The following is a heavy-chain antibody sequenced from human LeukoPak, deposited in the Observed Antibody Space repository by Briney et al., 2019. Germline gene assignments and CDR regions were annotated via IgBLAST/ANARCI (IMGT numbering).Heavy chain of an antibody. CDR1: GFTFSSYA. CDR3: AHTFRFGELSPYYFDY. D-gene: IGHD3-10*01. V-gene: IGHV3-30*04. J-gene: IGHJ4*02. CDR2: ISYDGSNK. Sequence: GGSLRLSCAASGFTFSSYAMHWVRQAPGKGLEWVAVISYDGSNKYYADSVKGRFTISRDNSKNTLYLQMNSLRAEDTAVYYCAHTFRFGELSPYYFDYWGQGTLVTVSS.